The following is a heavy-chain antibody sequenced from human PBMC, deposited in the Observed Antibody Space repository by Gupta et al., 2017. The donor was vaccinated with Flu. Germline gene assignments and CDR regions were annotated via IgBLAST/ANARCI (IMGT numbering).Heavy chain of an antibody. CDR1: GGTFSSYA. J-gene: IGHJ6*02. Sequence: QVQLVQSGAEVKKPGSSVKVSCKASGGTFSSYAISWVRQAPGQGLEWMGGIIPIFGTANYAQKFQGRVTITADKSTSTAYMELSSLRSEDTAVYYCARGTSKYYDFWSGYYPRYYYYGMDVWGQGTTVTVSS. D-gene: IGHD3-3*01. CDR3: ARGTSKYYDFWSGYYPRYYYYGMDV. V-gene: IGHV1-69*06. CDR2: IIPIFGTA.